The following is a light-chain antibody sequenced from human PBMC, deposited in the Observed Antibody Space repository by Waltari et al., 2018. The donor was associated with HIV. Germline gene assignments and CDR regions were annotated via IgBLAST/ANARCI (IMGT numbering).Light chain of an antibody. V-gene: IGKV1-39*01. Sequence: DIQMTQSPSSLSASIGDRVTISCRASETINSYLNWYQQKPRSAPKLLIYAASNLQSGVPSRFSGSGSGTNFTLTISGPQPEDSATYYCQQTFSALWTFGPGTKVEI. CDR2: AAS. CDR3: QQTFSALWT. CDR1: ETINSY. J-gene: IGKJ1*01.